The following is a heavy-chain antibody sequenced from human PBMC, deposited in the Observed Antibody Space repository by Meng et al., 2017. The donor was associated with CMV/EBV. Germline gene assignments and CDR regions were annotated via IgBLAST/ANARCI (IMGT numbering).Heavy chain of an antibody. J-gene: IGHJ5*02. Sequence: QVQLVQCGAEVKKPGASVTVSCKASGYTFTSYGSGWVRQAPGQGLEWMGWISAYNGNTNYAQRLQGRVTMPTDTSTSTAYMELRSLRSDDTAVYYCAGNYYGSGSWFDPWGQGTLVTVSS. D-gene: IGHD3-10*01. CDR3: AGNYYGSGSWFDP. CDR2: ISAYNGNT. V-gene: IGHV1-18*01. CDR1: GYTFTSYG.